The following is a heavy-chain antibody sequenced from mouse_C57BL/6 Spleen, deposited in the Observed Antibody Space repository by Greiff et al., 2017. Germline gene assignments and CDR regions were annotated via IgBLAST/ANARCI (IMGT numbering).Heavy chain of an antibody. CDR1: GFNIKDYY. Sequence: VQLQQSGAELVRPGASVKLSCTASGFNIKDYYMHWVKQRPEQGLEWIGRIDPEDGDTEYAPKFQGKATMTADTSSNTAYLQLSTLTSEDTAVYYCTDACCSNFAYWGQGTLVTVSA. J-gene: IGHJ3*01. CDR3: TDACCSNFAY. CDR2: IDPEDGDT. D-gene: IGHD2-5*01. V-gene: IGHV14-1*01.